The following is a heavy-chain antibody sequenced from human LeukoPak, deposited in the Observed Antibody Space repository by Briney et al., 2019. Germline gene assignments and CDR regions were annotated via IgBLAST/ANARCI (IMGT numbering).Heavy chain of an antibody. Sequence: PSETLSLTCTVSGGSISSYYWSWIRQPPGKGLEWIGYIYYSGSTNYNPSLKSRVTISVDTSKNQFSLKLSSVTAADTAVYYCARHFARNDYSNYGGAFDIWGQGTMVTVSS. CDR3: ARHFARNDYSNYGGAFDI. CDR2: IYYSGST. CDR1: GGSISSYY. J-gene: IGHJ3*02. D-gene: IGHD4-11*01. V-gene: IGHV4-59*08.